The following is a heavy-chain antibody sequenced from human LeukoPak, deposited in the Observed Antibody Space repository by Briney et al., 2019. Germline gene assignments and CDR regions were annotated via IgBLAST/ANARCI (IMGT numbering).Heavy chain of an antibody. CDR3: AKRGVVIRVILVGFHKQAYYFDS. CDR1: GLTFSGSA. J-gene: IGHJ4*02. CDR2: ISGSGNST. D-gene: IGHD3-22*01. V-gene: IGHV3-23*01. Sequence: PGGSLRLSCAASGLTFSGSAMSWVRQAPGKGLEWVSLISGSGNSTYYADSVKGRFTISRDNPKNTLYLQMNSLRAEDTAVYFCAKRGVVIRVILVGFHKQAYYFDSWGQGALVTVSS.